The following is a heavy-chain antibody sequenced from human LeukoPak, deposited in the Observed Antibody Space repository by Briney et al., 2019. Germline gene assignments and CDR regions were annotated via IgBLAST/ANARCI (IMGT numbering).Heavy chain of an antibody. J-gene: IGHJ4*02. Sequence: SETLSLTCTVSGGSISSGSYHWSWIRQPAGKGLEWIGRIYTSGSTNYNPSLKSRVTISVDTSKNQFSLKLSSVTAADTAVYYCARCDGWSGTSLDYWGQGTLVTVSS. CDR1: GGSISSGSYH. CDR3: ARCDGWSGTSLDY. V-gene: IGHV4-61*02. CDR2: IYTSGST. D-gene: IGHD1-7*01.